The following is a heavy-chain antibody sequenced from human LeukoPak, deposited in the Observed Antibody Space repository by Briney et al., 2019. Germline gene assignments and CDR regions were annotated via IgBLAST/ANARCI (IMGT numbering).Heavy chain of an antibody. Sequence: PSETLSLTCAVYGGSFSGYYWSWIRQPPGKGLEWIGEINHSGSTNYNPSLKSRVTISVDTSKNQFSLKLSSVTAADTAVYYCARQRVVDFGVVIIPAGYYYYMDVWGKGTTVTVSS. J-gene: IGHJ6*03. CDR1: GGSFSGYY. D-gene: IGHD3-3*01. V-gene: IGHV4-34*01. CDR3: ARQRVVDFGVVIIPAGYYYYMDV. CDR2: INHSGST.